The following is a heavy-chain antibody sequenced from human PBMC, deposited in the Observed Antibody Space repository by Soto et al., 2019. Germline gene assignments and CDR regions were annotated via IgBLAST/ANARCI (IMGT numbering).Heavy chain of an antibody. J-gene: IGHJ3*02. Sequence: QVQLQESGPGLEKPSQTLSLTCTVSGGSISSGDYYWSWIRQPPGKGLEWIGYIYYSGSTYYNPSLKSRVTISVDTSKNQFSLKLSSVTAADTAVYYCARDVAYCGGDCYSVIWGQGTMVTVSS. CDR2: IYYSGST. CDR3: ARDVAYCGGDCYSVI. V-gene: IGHV4-30-4*01. CDR1: GGSISSGDYY. D-gene: IGHD2-21*02.